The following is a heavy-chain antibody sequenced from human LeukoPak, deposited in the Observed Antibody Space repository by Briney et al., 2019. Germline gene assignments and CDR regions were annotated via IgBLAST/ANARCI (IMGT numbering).Heavy chain of an antibody. CDR2: IYYSGST. V-gene: IGHV4-30-4*08. J-gene: IGHJ3*02. Sequence: SETLSLTCTVSGGSFSSGDYYWSWIRQPPGKGLEWIGYIYYSGSTYYNPSLKSRVTISVDTSKNQFSLKLSSVTAADTAVYYCARGVTIFGVVIMGAFDIWGQGTMVTVSS. CDR1: GGSFSSGDYY. CDR3: ARGVTIFGVVIMGAFDI. D-gene: IGHD3-3*01.